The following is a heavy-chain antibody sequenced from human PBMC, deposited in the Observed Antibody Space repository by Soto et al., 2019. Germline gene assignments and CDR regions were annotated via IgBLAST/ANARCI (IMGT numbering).Heavy chain of an antibody. CDR2: IIAIFGKT. CDR3: ARDQGPGTSNSWYVY. Sequence: SVKVSCKASGGTYSSYTFSWVRQAPGQGLQWMGGIIAIFGKTDYSQKFQGRMAITRDTSASTAYMELSSLRSEDTAVYYCARDQGPGTSNSWYVYWGQGTLVTVSS. D-gene: IGHD4-17*01. CDR1: GGTYSSYT. J-gene: IGHJ5*01. V-gene: IGHV1-69*05.